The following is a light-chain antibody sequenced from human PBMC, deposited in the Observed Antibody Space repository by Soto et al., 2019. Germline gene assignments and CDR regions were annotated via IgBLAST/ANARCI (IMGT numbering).Light chain of an antibody. CDR3: QVWDTSTDPVV. CDR1: NIGSKS. J-gene: IGLJ2*01. CDR2: DDS. Sequence: SYELTQSPSVSVAPGQTATITCGGNNIGSKSVHWYQQRPGQAPVLVVYDDSDRPSGIPERFSGSISGNTATLTISRVEAGDEADYYCQVWDTSTDPVVFGGGTKLTVL. V-gene: IGLV3-21*02.